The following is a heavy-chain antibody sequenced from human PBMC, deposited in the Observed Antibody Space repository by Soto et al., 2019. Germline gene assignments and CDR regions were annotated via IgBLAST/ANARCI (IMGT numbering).Heavy chain of an antibody. V-gene: IGHV2-5*02. CDR1: GFSLSSTRMA. CDR2: IYWDDDK. D-gene: IGHD6-19*01. CDR3: AHIVVAGLGYYFDY. J-gene: IGHJ4*02. Sequence: QITLKESGPTLVKPTQTLTLTCTFSGFSLSSTRMAVGWIRQPPGKALEWLALIYWDDDKRYSPFLKSRLTIPKDTPQNPVVLTMSHMDPVDTARYYCAHIVVAGLGYYFDYWGQGTLVTVSS.